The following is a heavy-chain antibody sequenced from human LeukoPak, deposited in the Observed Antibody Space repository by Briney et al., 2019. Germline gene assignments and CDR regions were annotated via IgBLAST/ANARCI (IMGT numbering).Heavy chain of an antibody. J-gene: IGHJ4*02. CDR1: GYTFTDYY. Sequence: ASVKVSCKASGYTFTDYYMHWVRQAPGQGLEWMGWMNPNSGNTGYAQKFQGRVTMTRNTSISTAYMELSSLKSEDTAVYYCARALRYCSTTSCQYYFDYWGQGTLVTVSS. D-gene: IGHD2-2*01. CDR3: ARALRYCSTTSCQYYFDY. CDR2: MNPNSGNT. V-gene: IGHV1-8*02.